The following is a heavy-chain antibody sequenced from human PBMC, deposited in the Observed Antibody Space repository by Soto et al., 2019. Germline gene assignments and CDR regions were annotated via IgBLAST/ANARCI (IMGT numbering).Heavy chain of an antibody. V-gene: IGHV3-33*01. J-gene: IGHJ6*02. CDR3: ARNLKDGGMDV. CDR1: GFTFSNYG. Sequence: PGGSLRLSCAAFGFTFSNYGMHWVRQAPGEGLEWVALIYYDGSNKYYADSVKGRFTVSRDNSKNTLFLQMNGLRAEDTAVYMCARNLKDGGMDVWGQGTTVTVSS. CDR2: IYYDGSNK.